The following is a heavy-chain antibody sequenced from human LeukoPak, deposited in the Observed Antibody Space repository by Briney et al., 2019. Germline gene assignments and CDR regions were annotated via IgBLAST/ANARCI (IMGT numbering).Heavy chain of an antibody. V-gene: IGHV1-8*01. CDR3: ARDRTGTTSYYYMDV. Sequence: ASVKVSCKASGYTFTSYDINWVRQATGQGLEWMGWMNPNSGNTGYAQKFQGRVTMTRNTSISTAYMELSSLRSEDAAVYYCARDRTGTTSYYYMDVWGKGTTVTVSS. J-gene: IGHJ6*03. D-gene: IGHD1-7*01. CDR2: MNPNSGNT. CDR1: GYTFTSYD.